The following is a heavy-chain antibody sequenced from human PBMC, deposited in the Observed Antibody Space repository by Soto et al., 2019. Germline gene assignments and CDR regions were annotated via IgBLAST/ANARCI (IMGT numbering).Heavy chain of an antibody. J-gene: IGHJ2*01. CDR2: INDRGSI. CDR1: GGSFSGYY. CDR3: ARESHDILTGPPWVWYFDL. V-gene: IGHV4-34*01. Sequence: QVQLQQWGAGPLRPLETLSLTCGVSGGSFSGYYWAWIRQTPGKGLEWIGEINDRGSINYNPSLKSRVSISVGASKNHYSLNLRSVTAAYTAVYYCARESHDILTGPPWVWYFDLWGRGTLVTVSS. D-gene: IGHD3-9*01.